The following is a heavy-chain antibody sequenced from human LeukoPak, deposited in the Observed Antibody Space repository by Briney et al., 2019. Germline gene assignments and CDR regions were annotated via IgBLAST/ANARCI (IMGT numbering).Heavy chain of an antibody. CDR3: AADTRDDILTGYSNYYYYYGMDV. D-gene: IGHD3-9*01. Sequence: GESLKISCKGSGYSFTSYWIGWVRQMPGKGLEWMGIIYPGDSDTRYSPSFQGQVTISADKSISTAYLQWSSLKASDTAMYYCAADTRDDILTGYSNYYYYYGMDVWGQGTTVTVSS. CDR2: IYPGDSDT. V-gene: IGHV5-51*01. J-gene: IGHJ6*02. CDR1: GYSFTSYW.